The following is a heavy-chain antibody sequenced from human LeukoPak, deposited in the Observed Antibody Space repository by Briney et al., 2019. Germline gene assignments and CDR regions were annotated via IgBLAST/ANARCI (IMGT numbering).Heavy chain of an antibody. CDR2: IYPGDSDT. CDR1: GYSFTSYW. V-gene: IGHV5-51*01. D-gene: IGHD3-3*01. J-gene: IGHJ4*02. Sequence: GESLKISCKGSGYSFTSYWIGWVRQMPGKGPEWMGIIYPGDSDTRYSPSFQGQVTISADKSISTAYLQWSSLKASDTAMYYCARTYYDFWSGYYYYFDYWGQGTLVTVSS. CDR3: ARTYYDFWSGYYYYFDY.